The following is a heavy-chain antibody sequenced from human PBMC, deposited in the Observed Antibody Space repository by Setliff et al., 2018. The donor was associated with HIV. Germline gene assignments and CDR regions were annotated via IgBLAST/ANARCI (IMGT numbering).Heavy chain of an antibody. V-gene: IGHV1-3*01. CDR3: ARVGNNRLQFFDH. CDR1: GYTFKSYD. Sequence: VKVSCKTSGYTFKSYDINWVRQAPGQRPEWMARINAGNGNREYSPKFQGRVTITADTSASTMYMESSSLRSEDTAVYYCARVGNNRLQFFDHWGQGTLVTVSS. D-gene: IGHD5-12*01. J-gene: IGHJ4*02. CDR2: INAGNGNR.